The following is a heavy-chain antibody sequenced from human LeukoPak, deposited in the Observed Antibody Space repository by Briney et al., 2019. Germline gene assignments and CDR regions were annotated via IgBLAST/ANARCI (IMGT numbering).Heavy chain of an antibody. J-gene: IGHJ4*02. Sequence: GASVKVSCKASGYTFTSYGISWVRQAPGQGLEWMGWISDYNDNTNYAQKFQGRVTMTTDTSTSTAYMELSSLRSEDTAVYYCAVVVVAAPLIWGQGTLVTVSS. CDR3: AVVVVAAPLI. CDR2: ISDYNDNT. CDR1: GYTFTSYG. D-gene: IGHD2-15*01. V-gene: IGHV1-18*01.